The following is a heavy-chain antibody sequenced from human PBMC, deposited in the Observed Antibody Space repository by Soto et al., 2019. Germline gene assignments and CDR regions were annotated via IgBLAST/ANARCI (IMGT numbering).Heavy chain of an antibody. Sequence: ASVKVSCKASGYTFTGYYMHWVRQAPGQGLEWMGWINPNSGGTNYAQKFQGWVTMTRDTSISTAYMELSRLRSDDTAVYYCARDLSYYDFGSGFENGPKYGMDGWGQRTTVTVSS. CDR2: INPNSGGT. V-gene: IGHV1-2*04. D-gene: IGHD3-3*01. J-gene: IGHJ6*02. CDR3: ARDLSYYDFGSGFENGPKYGMDG. CDR1: GYTFTGYY.